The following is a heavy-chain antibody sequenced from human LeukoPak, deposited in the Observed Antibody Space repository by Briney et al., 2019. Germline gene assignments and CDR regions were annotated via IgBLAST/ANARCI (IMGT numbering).Heavy chain of an antibody. V-gene: IGHV4-34*01. CDR3: ARIGDTAMAYAFDI. J-gene: IGHJ3*02. CDR2: INYSGST. D-gene: IGHD5-18*01. Sequence: SETLSLTCAVYGGSFSGYYWSWIRQPPGKGLEWIGEINYSGSTNYNPSLKSRVTISVDTSKNQFSLKLSSVTAADTAVYYCARIGDTAMAYAFDIWGQGTMVTAST. CDR1: GGSFSGYY.